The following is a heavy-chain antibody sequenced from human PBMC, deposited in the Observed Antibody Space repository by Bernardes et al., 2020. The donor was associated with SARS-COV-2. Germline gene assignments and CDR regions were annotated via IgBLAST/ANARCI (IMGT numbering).Heavy chain of an antibody. J-gene: IGHJ4*02. CDR3: ARGSLFYHNDEAPFHY. D-gene: IGHD2-8*01. CDR2: IKSKTDGGTT. Sequence: GSLRLSCAASGFTFSNAWMSWVRQAPGKGLEWVGRIKSKTDGGTTDYAAPVKGRFTISRDDSKNTLYLQMNSLRDEDTAVYYCARGSLFYHNDEAPFHYWGQGTLVTVSS. CDR1: GFTFSNAW. V-gene: IGHV3-15*01.